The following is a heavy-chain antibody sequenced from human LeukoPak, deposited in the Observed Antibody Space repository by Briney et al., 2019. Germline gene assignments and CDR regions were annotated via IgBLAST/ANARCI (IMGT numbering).Heavy chain of an antibody. CDR1: GGSISSSSYY. CDR2: IYYSGST. V-gene: IGHV4-61*05. Sequence: SETLSLTCTVSGGSISSSSYYWSWIRQPPGKGLEWIGYIYYSGSTNYNPSLKSRVTISVDTSKNQFSLKLSSVTAADTAVYYCARLRYCSGGSCYPKYYFDYWGQGTLVTVSS. J-gene: IGHJ4*02. D-gene: IGHD2-15*01. CDR3: ARLRYCSGGSCYPKYYFDY.